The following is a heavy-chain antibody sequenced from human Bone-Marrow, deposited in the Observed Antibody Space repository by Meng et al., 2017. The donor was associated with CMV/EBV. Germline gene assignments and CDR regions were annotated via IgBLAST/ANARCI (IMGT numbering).Heavy chain of an antibody. Sequence: CKASGGTFISQTVSWVRQAPGQGLEWMGGIIAICGTPNYAQRFVGRVSITADTSTNTVYMVLGSLRSEDTAIYYCAKEGRAARQFDSWGQGTLVTVSS. D-gene: IGHD6-13*01. J-gene: IGHJ4*02. CDR2: IIAICGTP. CDR3: AKEGRAARQFDS. CDR1: GGTFISQT. V-gene: IGHV1-69*06.